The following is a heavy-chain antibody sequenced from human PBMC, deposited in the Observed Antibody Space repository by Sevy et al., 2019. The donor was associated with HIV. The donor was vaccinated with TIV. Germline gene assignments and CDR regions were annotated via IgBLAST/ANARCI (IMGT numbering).Heavy chain of an antibody. D-gene: IGHD3-10*01. V-gene: IGHV3-73*01. J-gene: IGHJ4*02. Sequence: GGSLRLSCAASGFTFSGSAIHWVRRASGKGLEWVGRIRSVSTSHATAYAASVKGRFTISRDDSKNTAYLQMNSLKTEDTAVYYCTRHRLSMVRGIIMAHYFDYWGPGTLVTVSS. CDR3: TRHRLSMVRGIIMAHYFDY. CDR1: GFTFSGSA. CDR2: IRSVSTSHAT.